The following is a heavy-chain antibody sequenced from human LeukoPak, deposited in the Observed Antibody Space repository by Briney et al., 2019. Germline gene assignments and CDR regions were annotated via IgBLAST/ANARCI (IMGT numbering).Heavy chain of an antibody. V-gene: IGHV3-64*01. CDR1: GLRFSRGG. J-gene: IGHJ4*02. CDR2: ISSIEGRI. CDR3: ARARRDRRGGTCYSYYFDY. Sequence: GGSLRLSCKASGLRFSRGGMHWVRQAPGKGLECVSAISSIEGRIFYANSVKGRFTISRDNSKNTVFLQMGSLRAEDMAVYYCARARRDRRGGTCYSYYFDYWGQGTQVTVSP. D-gene: IGHD2-21*02.